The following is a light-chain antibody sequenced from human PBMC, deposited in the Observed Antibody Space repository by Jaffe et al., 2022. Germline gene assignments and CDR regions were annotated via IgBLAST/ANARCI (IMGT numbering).Light chain of an antibody. Sequence: QTVVTQEPSFSVSPGGTVTLTCGLSSGSVSTSYYPSWYQQTPGQSPRTLIYSTNTRSSGVPARFSGSILGNKAALTITGAQAYDESDYYCVLYMGSGISVFGGGTKLTVL. CDR1: SGSVSTSYY. J-gene: IGLJ2*01. CDR3: VLYMGSGISV. V-gene: IGLV8-61*01. CDR2: STN.